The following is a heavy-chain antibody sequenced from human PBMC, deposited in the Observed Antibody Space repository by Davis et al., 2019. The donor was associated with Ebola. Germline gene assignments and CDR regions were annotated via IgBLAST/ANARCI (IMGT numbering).Heavy chain of an antibody. Sequence: SETLSLTCTVSGASISDSSHYWGWVRQPPGKGLDWIVSSYYFGSTNYNPTLKSRVTISVDTSKNQFSLKLSSVTAADTAVYYCARVIGHYDFWSGSISDYGLDVWGQGTTVTVSS. D-gene: IGHD3-3*01. CDR1: GASISDSSHY. CDR2: SYYFGST. CDR3: ARVIGHYDFWSGSISDYGLDV. V-gene: IGHV4-39*07. J-gene: IGHJ6*02.